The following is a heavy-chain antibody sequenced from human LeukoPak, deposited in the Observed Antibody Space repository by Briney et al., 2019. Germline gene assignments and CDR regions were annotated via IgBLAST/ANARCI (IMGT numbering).Heavy chain of an antibody. CDR3: AKDGDRYGNYPHDFDY. Sequence: RGSLRDSRAASGFPFSSYAMNWVGQAPGKGLEWVAFISHDGSNKYYGDSVKGRFTISRDNSKNTLYLQMNSLRAEDTAVYYCAKDGDRYGNYPHDFDYWGQGTLVTVSS. CDR2: ISHDGSNK. J-gene: IGHJ4*02. D-gene: IGHD5-18*01. V-gene: IGHV3-30*02. CDR1: GFPFSSYA.